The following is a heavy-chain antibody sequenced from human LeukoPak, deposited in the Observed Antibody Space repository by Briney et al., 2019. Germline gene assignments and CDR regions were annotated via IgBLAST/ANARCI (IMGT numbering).Heavy chain of an antibody. Sequence: ASVKVSCKASGYTFTGYYMHWVRQAPGQGLEWMGWINPNSGGTNYAQKFQGRVTMTRDTSISTAYMELSRLRSDDTAVYYCAKEMEIDFWSAYKIPHFDSWGQGTLVTVSS. D-gene: IGHD3-3*01. V-gene: IGHV1-2*02. CDR2: INPNSGGT. CDR1: GYTFTGYY. J-gene: IGHJ4*02. CDR3: AKEMEIDFWSAYKIPHFDS.